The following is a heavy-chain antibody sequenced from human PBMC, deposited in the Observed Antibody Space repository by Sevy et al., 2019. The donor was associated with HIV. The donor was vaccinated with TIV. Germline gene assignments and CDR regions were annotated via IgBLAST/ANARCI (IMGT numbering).Heavy chain of an antibody. D-gene: IGHD6-13*01. CDR1: GFTFGDYC. CDR2: LKSDVYGGTV. V-gene: IGHV3-49*04. J-gene: IGHJ4*02. Sequence: GGSLRLSCTASGFTFGDYCMSWVRQAPGKGLEWVAFLKSDVYGGTVDHAASVRGRFVISRDASKTIAYLQMNDLKIEDTGVYYCTRWKAAQSIFDYWGQGALVTVSS. CDR3: TRWKAAQSIFDY.